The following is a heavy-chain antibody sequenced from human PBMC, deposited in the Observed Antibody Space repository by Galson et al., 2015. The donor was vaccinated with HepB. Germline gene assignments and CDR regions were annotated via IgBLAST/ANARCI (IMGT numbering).Heavy chain of an antibody. Sequence: SLRLSCAASGFTFSSYAMSWVRQAPGKGLEWVSAISGSGGSTYYADSVKGRFTISRDNSKNTLYLQMNSLRAEDTAVYYCANIVVVVAGPNGPLRRGRYFDYWGQGTLVTVSS. D-gene: IGHD2-15*01. CDR2: ISGSGGST. V-gene: IGHV3-23*01. CDR1: GFTFSSYA. J-gene: IGHJ4*02. CDR3: ANIVVVVAGPNGPLRRGRYFDY.